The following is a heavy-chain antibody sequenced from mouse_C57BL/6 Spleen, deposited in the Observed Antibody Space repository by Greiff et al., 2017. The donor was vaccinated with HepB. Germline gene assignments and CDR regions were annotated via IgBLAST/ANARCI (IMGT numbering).Heavy chain of an antibody. D-gene: IGHD1-1*01. CDR2: INPSSGYT. CDR1: GYTFTSYW. CDR3: AREYYGSSYDWYFDV. J-gene: IGHJ1*03. V-gene: IGHV1-7*01. Sequence: QVQLKHSGAELAKPGASVKLSCKASGYTFTSYWMHWVKQRPGQGLEWIGYINPSSGYTKYNQKFKDKATLTADKSSSTAYMQLSSLTYEDSAVYYCAREYYGSSYDWYFDVWGTGTTVTVSS.